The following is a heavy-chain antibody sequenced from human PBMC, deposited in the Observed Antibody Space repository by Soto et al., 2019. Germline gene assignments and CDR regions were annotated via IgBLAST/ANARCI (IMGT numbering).Heavy chain of an antibody. CDR1: GFTFSSYS. CDR2: ISSSSSYI. Sequence: EVQLVESGGGLVKPGGSLRLSCAASGFTFSSYSMNWVRQAPGKGLEWVSSISSSSSYIYYADSVKGRFTISRDNAKNSLYLQMNSLRAEDTAVYYCARDVDDILTGYYVPNAFDIWGQGTMVTVSS. J-gene: IGHJ3*02. CDR3: ARDVDDILTGYYVPNAFDI. D-gene: IGHD3-9*01. V-gene: IGHV3-21*01.